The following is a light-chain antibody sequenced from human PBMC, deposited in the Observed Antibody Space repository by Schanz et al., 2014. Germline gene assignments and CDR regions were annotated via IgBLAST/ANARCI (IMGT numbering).Light chain of an antibody. Sequence: EIVLTQSPATLSLSPGERATLSCRASQSVRSLLAWYQQKPGQAPRLLIYGASTRATGIPARFSGSGSGTDFTLTISRLEPEDFAVYYCQQYGSSPATFGPGTKVDIK. CDR3: QQYGSSPAT. CDR2: GAS. CDR1: QSVRSL. J-gene: IGKJ3*01. V-gene: IGKV3-20*01.